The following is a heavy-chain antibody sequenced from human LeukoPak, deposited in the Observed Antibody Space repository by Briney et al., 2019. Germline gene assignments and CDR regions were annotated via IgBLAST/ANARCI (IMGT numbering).Heavy chain of an antibody. V-gene: IGHV4-34*01. J-gene: IGHJ5*02. Sequence: SETLSLTCAVYGGSFSGYYWSWIRQPPGKGLEWIGEINHSGSTNYNPSLKSRVTISVDTSKNQFSLKLSSVPAADTAVYYCARGQVAAIHNWFDPWGQGTLVTVSS. CDR3: ARGQVAAIHNWFDP. D-gene: IGHD2-2*02. CDR1: GGSFSGYY. CDR2: INHSGST.